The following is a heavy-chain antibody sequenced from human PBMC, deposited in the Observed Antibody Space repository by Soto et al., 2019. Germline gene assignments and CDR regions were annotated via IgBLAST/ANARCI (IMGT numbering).Heavy chain of an antibody. D-gene: IGHD3-10*01. Sequence: QVPLVQSGAEVKKPGASVKVSCKASGYTFTSYGISWVRQAPGQGLEWMGWISAYNGNTNYAQKLQGRVTMTTDTSTSTAYMELRSLRSDDTAVYYCASPATMVRGVSDAFDIWGQGTMVTVSS. CDR3: ASPATMVRGVSDAFDI. CDR2: ISAYNGNT. CDR1: GYTFTSYG. V-gene: IGHV1-18*01. J-gene: IGHJ3*02.